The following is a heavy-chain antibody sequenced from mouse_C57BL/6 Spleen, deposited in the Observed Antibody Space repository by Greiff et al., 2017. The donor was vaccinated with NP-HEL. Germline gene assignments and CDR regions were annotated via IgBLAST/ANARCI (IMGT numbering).Heavy chain of an antibody. V-gene: IGHV1-61*01. D-gene: IGHD1-1*01. J-gene: IGHJ3*01. CDR3: ASHYYGSSYEWFAY. CDR1: GYTFTSYW. CDR2: IYPSDSET. Sequence: QVHVKQSGAELVRPGSSVKLSCKASGYTFTSYWMDWVKQRPGQGLEWIGNIYPSDSETHYNQKFKDKATLTVDKSSSTAYMQLSSLTSEDSAVYYCASHYYGSSYEWFAYWGQGTLVTVSA.